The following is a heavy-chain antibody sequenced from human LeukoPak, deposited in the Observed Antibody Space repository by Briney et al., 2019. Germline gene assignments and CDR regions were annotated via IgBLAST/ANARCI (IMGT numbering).Heavy chain of an antibody. CDR2: INPNSGGT. Sequence: ASVKVSCKASGYTFTGYYMHWVRQAPGQGLEWMGWINPNSGGTNYAQKFQGRVTMTRDTSISTAYMELSRLRSDDTAVYYCAREEYDFWSGFLGYWRQGTLVTDSS. CDR1: GYTFTGYY. D-gene: IGHD3-3*01. CDR3: AREEYDFWSGFLGY. J-gene: IGHJ4*02. V-gene: IGHV1-2*02.